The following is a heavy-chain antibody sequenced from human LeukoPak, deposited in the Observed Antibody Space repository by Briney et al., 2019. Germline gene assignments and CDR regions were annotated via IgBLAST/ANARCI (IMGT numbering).Heavy chain of an antibody. J-gene: IGHJ6*02. D-gene: IGHD3-22*01. CDR2: ISWNSGSI. V-gene: IGHV3-9*01. CDR3: AKDIPYYYDSSGYQGGMDV. Sequence: QPGRSLRPSCAASGSTFDDYAMHWVRPAPGKGLEWVSGISWNSGSIGYAASVKGRFTISRDNAKNSLYLQMNSLRAEDTALYYCAKDIPYYYDSSGYQGGMDVWGQGTTVTVSS. CDR1: GSTFDDYA.